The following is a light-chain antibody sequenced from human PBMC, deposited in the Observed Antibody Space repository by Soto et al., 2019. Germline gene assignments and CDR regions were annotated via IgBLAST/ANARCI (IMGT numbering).Light chain of an antibody. J-gene: IGLJ3*02. V-gene: IGLV2-8*01. CDR1: SSDVGGYNF. Sequence: QSALTQPPSASGSPGQSVTISCTGTSSDVGGYNFVSWYQQHPGKAPKLMIYEVTKRPSGVPDRFSGSKSGNTASLTVSGFQGEDEADYYCTSYAGSNIPVMFGGGTKVTVL. CDR3: TSYAGSNIPVM. CDR2: EVT.